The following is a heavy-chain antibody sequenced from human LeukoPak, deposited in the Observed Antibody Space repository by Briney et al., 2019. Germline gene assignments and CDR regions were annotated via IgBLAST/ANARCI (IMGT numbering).Heavy chain of an antibody. V-gene: IGHV3-30-3*01. CDR3: ARNYGDSNKYYFDY. D-gene: IGHD4-17*01. Sequence: GRSLRLSCAASGFTFSSYAMHWVRQAPGEGLEWVAVISYDGSNKYYADSVKGRFTISRDNSKNTLYLQMNSLRAEDTAVYYCARNYGDSNKYYFDYWGQGTLVTVSS. CDR2: ISYDGSNK. CDR1: GFTFSSYA. J-gene: IGHJ4*02.